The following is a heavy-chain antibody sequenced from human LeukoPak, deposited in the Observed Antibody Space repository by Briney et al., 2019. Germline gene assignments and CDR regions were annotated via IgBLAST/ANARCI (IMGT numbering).Heavy chain of an antibody. CDR2: IWYDGQTK. J-gene: IGHJ4*02. CDR3: AREWGRIAVAGGPGY. CDR1: GFIFSNYG. Sequence: GESLRLSCEASGFIFSNYGMHWVRQAPGKGLEWLALIWYDGQTKFYADSMKGRFTISRDNSGNTLFLHMTSLRVEDTAVYYCAREWGRIAVAGGPGYWGQGALVTVSS. D-gene: IGHD6-19*01. V-gene: IGHV3-33*01.